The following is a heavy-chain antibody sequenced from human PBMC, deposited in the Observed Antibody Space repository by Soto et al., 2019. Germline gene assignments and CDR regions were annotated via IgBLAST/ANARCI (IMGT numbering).Heavy chain of an antibody. CDR2: INHSGST. D-gene: IGHD3-9*01. J-gene: IGHJ6*03. CDR1: GGSFSGYY. Sequence: SETLSLTCAVYGGSFSGYYWSWIRQPPGKGLEWIGEINHSGSTNYNPSLKSRVTISVDTSKNQFSLKLSSVTAADTAVYYCARNGRELRYTRNYYYYYMDVWGKGTTVTVSS. CDR3: ARNGRELRYTRNYYYYYMDV. V-gene: IGHV4-34*01.